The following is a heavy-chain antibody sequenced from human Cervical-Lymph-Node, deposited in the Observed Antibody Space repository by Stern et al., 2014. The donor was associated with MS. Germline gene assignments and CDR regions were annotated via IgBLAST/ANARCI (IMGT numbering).Heavy chain of an antibody. CDR2: IYWDDDK. Sequence: TLRESGPTLMKPTQTLTLTCTFSGFSLNTRGVAVAWIRQPPGKALEWLALIYWDDDKRSSPSLKSRLTITKDTSKNQVVLTMTNLDPVDTATYYCARSTVVAGTTPFDYWGQGTLVTVSS. CDR1: GFSLNTRGVA. D-gene: IGHD2-15*01. J-gene: IGHJ4*02. CDR3: ARSTVVAGTTPFDY. V-gene: IGHV2-5*02.